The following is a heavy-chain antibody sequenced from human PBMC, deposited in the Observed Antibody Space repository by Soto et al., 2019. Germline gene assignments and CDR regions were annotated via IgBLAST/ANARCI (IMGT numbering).Heavy chain of an antibody. J-gene: IGHJ3*01. Sequence: QVQLVESGGGVVQPGRSLRLSCAASGFTFSAYGIHWVRQAPGKGLEWVATISFDSRDKLFVDSMNGRLSISRENSRNTVYLQMDSLRAEATAVYHCARVCGGDCGKAFDVWGQGTVVAVSS. V-gene: IGHV3-33*05. CDR1: GFTFSAYG. D-gene: IGHD2-21*02. CDR2: ISFDSRDK. CDR3: ARVCGGDCGKAFDV.